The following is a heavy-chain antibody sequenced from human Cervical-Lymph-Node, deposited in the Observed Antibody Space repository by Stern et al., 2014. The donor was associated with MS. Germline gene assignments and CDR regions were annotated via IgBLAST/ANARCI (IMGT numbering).Heavy chain of an antibody. J-gene: IGHJ4*02. CDR2: IYISGST. V-gene: IGHV4-61*02. Sequence: QVQLVQSGPGLVKPSQTLSLTCTVSGGSMNSRPYYWNWLRQPAGKALEWIGRIYISGSTNYNPSLARRVTISIDTSKNHLSLKLGSVPAADTAVYYCAREGETSDFFPFDYWGQGAQVIVSS. D-gene: IGHD3/OR15-3a*01. CDR3: AREGETSDFFPFDY. CDR1: GGSMNSRPYY.